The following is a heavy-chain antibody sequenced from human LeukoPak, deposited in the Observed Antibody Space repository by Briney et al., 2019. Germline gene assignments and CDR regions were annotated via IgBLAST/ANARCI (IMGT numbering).Heavy chain of an antibody. Sequence: GGSLRLSCVGSGFTFSAYEMNWVRQAPGKGLEWISYISANGGSSSYADAVKGRFFISRDNAKQSLYLQMDSLRVEDTAVYYCARIKVVTALLPRRDSWGQGVLVSVSS. CDR2: ISANGGSS. V-gene: IGHV3-48*03. CDR3: ARIKVVTALLPRRDS. CDR1: GFTFSAYE. D-gene: IGHD2-21*02. J-gene: IGHJ4*02.